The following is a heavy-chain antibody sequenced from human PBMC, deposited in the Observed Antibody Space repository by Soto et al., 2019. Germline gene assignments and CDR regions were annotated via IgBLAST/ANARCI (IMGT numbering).Heavy chain of an antibody. V-gene: IGHV1-69*04. D-gene: IGHD6-19*01. CDR2: IIPILGIA. Sequence: SVKVSCKASGGTFGSCTISWVRQAPGQGLEWMGRIIPILGIANYAQKFQGRVTITADKSTSTAYMELSSLRSEDTAVYYCARDSSGWLDYWGQGTLVTVSS. J-gene: IGHJ4*02. CDR3: ARDSSGWLDY. CDR1: GGTFGSCT.